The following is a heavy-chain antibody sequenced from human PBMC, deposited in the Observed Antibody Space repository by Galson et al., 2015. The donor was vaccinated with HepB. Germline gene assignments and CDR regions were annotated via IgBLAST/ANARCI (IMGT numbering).Heavy chain of an antibody. CDR1: GYSFTNYW. CDR2: IYPGDSDT. V-gene: IGHV5-51*01. J-gene: IGHJ6*02. CDR3: ARHRYGSGSYRGYYYDMGV. D-gene: IGHD3-10*01. Sequence: QSGAEVKKPGESLKISCQGFGYSFTNYWIGWVRQMPGKGLEWMGIIYPGDSDTRYSPSFQGQVTISADKSISTAYLQCSSLKASDSAMYYCARHRYGSGSYRGYYYDMGVWGQGTTVTVSS.